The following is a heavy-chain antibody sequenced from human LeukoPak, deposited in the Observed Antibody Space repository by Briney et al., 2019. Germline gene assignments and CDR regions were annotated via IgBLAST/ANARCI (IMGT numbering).Heavy chain of an antibody. Sequence: PGGSLRLSCAASGFTFSSYSMNWVRQAPGKGLEWVSSISSSSGYIFYADSVKGRFTISRDNSKNIVYLQMDSLRVDDTALYYCARGGYQPYYYMDVWGTGTTVTVSS. V-gene: IGHV3-21*01. CDR2: ISSSSGYI. CDR1: GFTFSSYS. CDR3: ARGGYQPYYYMDV. D-gene: IGHD2-2*01. J-gene: IGHJ6*03.